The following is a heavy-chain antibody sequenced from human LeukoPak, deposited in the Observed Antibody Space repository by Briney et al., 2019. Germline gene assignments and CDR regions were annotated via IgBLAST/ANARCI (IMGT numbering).Heavy chain of an antibody. CDR1: GYTFTSYY. CDR2: INPIGGTT. CDR3: ARDRSATMVRGARPYYYYGMDV. V-gene: IGHV1-46*01. J-gene: IGHJ6*02. D-gene: IGHD3-10*01. Sequence: EASVKVSCKASGYTFTSYYMHWVRQAPGQGLEWVGAINPIGGTTTYAQKFQGRVTMTRDTSTTTVHMELYSLRYDDTAVYHCARDRSATMVRGARPYYYYGMDVWGQGTTVTVSS.